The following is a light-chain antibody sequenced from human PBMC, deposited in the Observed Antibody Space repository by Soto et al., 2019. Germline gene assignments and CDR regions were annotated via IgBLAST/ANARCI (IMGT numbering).Light chain of an antibody. CDR1: QYIRND. Sequence: ASQMNQSPSSLSASVGDRVTITCRASQYIRNDLGWYQQKPGKAPQLLIYAAASLPSGEPSRFSGSGSCKDFTLTISSLQDEDGATYYCLQDNTYPNSLGQGTKLAI. J-gene: IGKJ2*03. CDR3: LQDNTYPNS. CDR2: AAA. V-gene: IGKV1-6*01.